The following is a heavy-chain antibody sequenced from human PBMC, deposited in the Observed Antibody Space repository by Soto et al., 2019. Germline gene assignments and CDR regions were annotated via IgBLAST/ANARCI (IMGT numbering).Heavy chain of an antibody. CDR3: AREAFPVGVSSGSYFSPDY. J-gene: IGHJ4*02. D-gene: IGHD1-26*01. V-gene: IGHV3-30-3*01. Sequence: GGSLRLSCAASGFTFSSYAMHWVRQAPGKGLEWVAVISYDGSNKYYADSVKGRFTISRDNSKNTLYLQMNSLRAEDTAVYYCAREAFPVGVSSGSYFSPDYWGQGTLVTVPS. CDR2: ISYDGSNK. CDR1: GFTFSSYA.